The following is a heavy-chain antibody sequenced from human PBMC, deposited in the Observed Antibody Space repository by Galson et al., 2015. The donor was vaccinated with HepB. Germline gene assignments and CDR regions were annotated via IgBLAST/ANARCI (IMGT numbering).Heavy chain of an antibody. V-gene: IGHV5-51*01. CDR1: GYSFTSYW. Sequence: QSGAEVKKPGESLKISCKASGYSFTSYWIGWVRQMSGKGLEWMGMIYPGDSDTRYSPSFQGQVTISADKSISTAYLHWSSLKASDNAMYYCAKVERIGGLFDYWGQGTLVTVSS. D-gene: IGHD3-10*01. CDR3: AKVERIGGLFDY. J-gene: IGHJ4*02. CDR2: IYPGDSDT.